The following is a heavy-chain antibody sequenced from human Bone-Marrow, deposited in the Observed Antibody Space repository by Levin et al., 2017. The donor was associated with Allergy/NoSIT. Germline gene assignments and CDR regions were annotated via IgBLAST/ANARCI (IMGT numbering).Heavy chain of an antibody. CDR3: ARGAYYDFWSGHFDY. J-gene: IGHJ4*02. Sequence: KISCKASGGTFSSYAISWVRQAPGQGLEWMGGIIPIFGTANYAQKFQGRVTITADESTSTAYMELSSLRSEDTAVYYCARGAYYDFWSGHFDYWGQGTLVTVSS. D-gene: IGHD3-3*01. CDR2: IIPIFGTA. V-gene: IGHV1-69*01. CDR1: GGTFSSYA.